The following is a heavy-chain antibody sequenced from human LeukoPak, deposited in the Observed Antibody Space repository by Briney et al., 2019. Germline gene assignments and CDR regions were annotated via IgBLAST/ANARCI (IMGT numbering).Heavy chain of an antibody. CDR2: ISDSGGST. CDR1: GITLSNYG. J-gene: IGHJ4*02. D-gene: IGHD3-10*01. Sequence: PGGSLRLSCAVSGITLSNYGMSWVRQAPGKGLEWVAGISDSGGSTNYADSVKGRFTISRDNAKNTLYLQMNSLRAEDTAVYFCAKRGVVIRVILVGFHKQAYFFDSGGQGALVTVSS. CDR3: AKRGVVIRVILVGFHKQAYFFDS. V-gene: IGHV3-23*01.